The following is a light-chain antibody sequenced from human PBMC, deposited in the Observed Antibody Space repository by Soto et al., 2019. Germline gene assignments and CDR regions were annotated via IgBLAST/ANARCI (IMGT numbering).Light chain of an antibody. J-gene: IGKJ2*01. CDR3: MQSLQTPYT. Sequence: EIVMPHSPPSLTVTPGAPAPISCRSSQGLLHLNGNPYLDWYVQKPGKPQQLLIYLGSNRASGVPDRVSGSEAGTDFTLKISRVEAEDVGVYYCMQSLQTPYTFGQGTKLEIK. CDR2: LGS. CDR1: QGLLHLNGNPY. V-gene: IGKV2-28*01.